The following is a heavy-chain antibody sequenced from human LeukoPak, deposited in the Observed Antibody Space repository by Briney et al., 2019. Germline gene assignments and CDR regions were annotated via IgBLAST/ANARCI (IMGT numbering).Heavy chain of an antibody. V-gene: IGHV1-69*04. CDR1: GGTFSSYA. CDR2: IIPILGTA. J-gene: IGHJ4*02. CDR3: TIVVVPAAISY. D-gene: IGHD2-2*01. Sequence: SVKVSCKASGGTFSSYAISWVRQAPGQGLEWVGRIIPILGTATYAQKFQGRVTMTTDTSTSTAYMELRSLRSDDTAVYYCTIVVVPAAISYWGQGTLVTVSS.